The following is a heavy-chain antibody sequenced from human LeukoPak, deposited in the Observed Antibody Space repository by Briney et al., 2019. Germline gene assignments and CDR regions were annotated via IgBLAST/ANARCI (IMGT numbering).Heavy chain of an antibody. CDR3: ARLTTVSTTTLYYMDV. CDR2: IYPGDSDT. V-gene: IGHV5-51*01. D-gene: IGHD4-11*01. Sequence: GESLNISCKGSGYSFTNYWIGWVRQMPGKGLEWMGIIYPGDSDTRYSPSLQGQVTISANKAISTAYLQWSSLKASDTAMYYCARLTTVSTTTLYYMDVWGKGTTVTVSS. CDR1: GYSFTNYW. J-gene: IGHJ6*03.